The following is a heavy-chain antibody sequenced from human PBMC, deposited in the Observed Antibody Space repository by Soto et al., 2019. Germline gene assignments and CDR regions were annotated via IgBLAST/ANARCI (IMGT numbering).Heavy chain of an antibody. V-gene: IGHV3-48*01. Sequence: EVQLVESGGGLVQPGGSLRLSCAASGFTFSTYSMNWVRQAPRKGLEWVSYISSSSIYYADSVKGRFTISRDNANNSRYLQSNILDAEARAVYYWAGQGGSSRNRIDPGGQGTLVTVSS. CDR1: GFTFSTYS. CDR3: AGQGGSSRNRIDP. D-gene: IGHD6-13*01. CDR2: ISSSSI. J-gene: IGHJ5*02.